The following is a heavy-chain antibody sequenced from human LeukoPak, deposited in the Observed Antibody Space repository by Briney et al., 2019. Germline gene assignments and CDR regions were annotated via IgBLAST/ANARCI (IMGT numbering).Heavy chain of an antibody. D-gene: IGHD4-11*01. V-gene: IGHV4-39*01. Sequence: SETLSLTCTASGGSISDGSYYWGWIRQPPGKGLEWIGSINYSGTTYYNPSLKSRVTISLDTSKNQFSLQLNSATASDTAVFYCASQPTSVIGVDYWGQGILVTVSA. CDR2: INYSGTT. CDR1: GGSISDGSYY. J-gene: IGHJ4*02. CDR3: ASQPTSVIGVDY.